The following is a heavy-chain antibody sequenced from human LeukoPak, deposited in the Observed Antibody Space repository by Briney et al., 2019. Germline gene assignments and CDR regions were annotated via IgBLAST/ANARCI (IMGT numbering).Heavy chain of an antibody. J-gene: IGHJ4*02. CDR3: ARGPAAGSHFDY. Sequence: GASVKVSCKAAGYNFPAYFMHWVRQAPGQGLEWMGWINPNSGGTNYAQKFQGRVTMTRDTSISTAYMELSRLRSDDTAVYYCARGPAAGSHFDYWGQGTLVTVSS. CDR1: GYNFPAYF. V-gene: IGHV1-2*02. CDR2: INPNSGGT. D-gene: IGHD6-13*01.